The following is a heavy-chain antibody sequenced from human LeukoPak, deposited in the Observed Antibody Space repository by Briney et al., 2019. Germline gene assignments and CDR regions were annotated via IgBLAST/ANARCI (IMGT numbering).Heavy chain of an antibody. Sequence: ASVKVSCKASGYTFTSYGISWVRQAPGQGLEWMGWISAYNGNTNYAQKLQGRVTMTTDTSTSTAYMELRSLRSDDTAVYYCARVELRGSFYYYYYGMDVWGQGTTVTVSS. CDR1: GYTFTSYG. CDR2: ISAYNGNT. CDR3: ARVELRGSFYYYYYGMDV. D-gene: IGHD1-7*01. V-gene: IGHV1-18*01. J-gene: IGHJ6*02.